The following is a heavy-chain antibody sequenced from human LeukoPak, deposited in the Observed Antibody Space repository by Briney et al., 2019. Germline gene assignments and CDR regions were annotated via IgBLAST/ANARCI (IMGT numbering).Heavy chain of an antibody. CDR1: GGSISSYY. J-gene: IGHJ4*02. CDR2: IYYSGST. CDR3: ARGGPYYYDSYYFDY. D-gene: IGHD3-22*01. Sequence: PSETLSLTCTVSGGSISSYYWSWIRQPPGKGLEWIGYIYYSGSTNYNPSLKSRVTISVDTSKNQFSLKLSSVTAADTAVYHCARGGPYYYDSYYFDYWGQGTLVTVSS. V-gene: IGHV4-59*01.